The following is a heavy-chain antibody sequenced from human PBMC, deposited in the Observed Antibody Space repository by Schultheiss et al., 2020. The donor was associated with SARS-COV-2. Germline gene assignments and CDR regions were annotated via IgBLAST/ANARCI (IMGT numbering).Heavy chain of an antibody. CDR2: IIPIFGTT. V-gene: IGHV1-69*13. Sequence: SVKVSCKASGGTFSSYAISWVRQAPGQGLEWMGGIIPIFGTTNYAQKFQGRVTITADESTSTAYMELSSLRSEDTAVYYCARGTNGVGYYYMDVWGKGTTVTVSS. D-gene: IGHD2-8*01. CDR3: ARGTNGVGYYYMDV. CDR1: GGTFSSYA. J-gene: IGHJ6*03.